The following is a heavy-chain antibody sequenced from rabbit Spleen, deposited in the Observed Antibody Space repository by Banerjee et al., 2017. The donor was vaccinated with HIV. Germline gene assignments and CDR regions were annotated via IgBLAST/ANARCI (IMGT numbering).Heavy chain of an antibody. Sequence: QEQLVESGGGLVKPEGSLKLSCKASGFSFSDRCVMCWVRQAPGKGLEWIVCIDIGSSGFTYYANWAKGRFTISKTSSTTVTLQMTSLTAADTAAYFCARDGYSRGWGIVLYYFNLWGQGTLVTVS. CDR3: ARDGYSRGWGIVLYYFNL. CDR1: GFSFSDRCV. V-gene: IGHV1S45*01. J-gene: IGHJ4*01. D-gene: IGHD4-1*01. CDR2: IDIGSSGFT.